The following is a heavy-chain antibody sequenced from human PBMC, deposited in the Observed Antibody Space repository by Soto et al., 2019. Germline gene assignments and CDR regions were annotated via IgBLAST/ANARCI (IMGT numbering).Heavy chain of an antibody. J-gene: IGHJ3*02. CDR1: GFTFSSYA. V-gene: IGHV3-23*01. D-gene: IGHD3-10*01. CDR3: AKDGPSSLITMVRGYAFDI. CDR2: ISGSGGST. Sequence: PGGSLRLSCAASGFTFSSYAMSWVRQAPGKGLEWVSAISGSGGSTYYADSVKGRFTISRDNSKNTLYLQMNSLRAEDTAVYYCAKDGPSSLITMVRGYAFDIWGQGTMVTVSS.